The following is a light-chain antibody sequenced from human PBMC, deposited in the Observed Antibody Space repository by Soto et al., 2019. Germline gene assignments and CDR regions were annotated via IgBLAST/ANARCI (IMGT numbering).Light chain of an antibody. Sequence: IVLTQSPASLSFSPGERATLSCRASQDISTYLAWYQQKPGQAPRLFIYETSNRVIGIPARFTGSGSGTVFTLTISSLDPEDFAVYYCQQRSDWPPTFGQGTKVDI. CDR3: QQRSDWPPT. CDR1: QDISTY. V-gene: IGKV3-11*01. J-gene: IGKJ1*01. CDR2: ETS.